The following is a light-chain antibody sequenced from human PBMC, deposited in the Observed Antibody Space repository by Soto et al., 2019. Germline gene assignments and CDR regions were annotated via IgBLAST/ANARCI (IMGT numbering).Light chain of an antibody. CDR3: QHLNTYPIT. J-gene: IGKJ5*01. Sequence: LAWFAQKPGRAPQLLIYAASTLHSGVPSRFSGSGSGTDFTLTISSLQPEDFATYYCQHLNTYPITFGPGTRLETK. CDR2: AAS. V-gene: IGKV1-9*01.